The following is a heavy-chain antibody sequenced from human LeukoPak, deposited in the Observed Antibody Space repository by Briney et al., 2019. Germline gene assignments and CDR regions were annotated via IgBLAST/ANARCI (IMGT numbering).Heavy chain of an antibody. V-gene: IGHV1-2*02. D-gene: IGHD4-11*01. Sequence: ASVKVSCKASGYPFTEYYMHWVRQAPGKGLEWMGWIIPNSGDTKYERKFQGRVTMTRDTSISTTYMELSGLRSDDTAVSYCARGYGAVTPAFDYWGQGALVTVSS. CDR1: GYPFTEYY. CDR2: IIPNSGDT. CDR3: ARGYGAVTPAFDY. J-gene: IGHJ4*02.